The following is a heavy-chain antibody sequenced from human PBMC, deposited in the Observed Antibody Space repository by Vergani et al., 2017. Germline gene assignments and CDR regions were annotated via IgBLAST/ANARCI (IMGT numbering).Heavy chain of an antibody. CDR3: TGETHSWQRADY. D-gene: IGHD6-13*01. V-gene: IGHV4-59*01. CDR2: IHYTGST. CDR1: GDSISAYY. Sequence: QVQLQESGPGLVKPSETLSLTCTVSGDSISAYYWSWIRQPPGKGLEWIGYIHYTGSTNYNPSLKSRVTISLDTSKNQFSLRLSSVTAADTAVYYCTGETHSWQRADYWGQGTLVTVSS. J-gene: IGHJ4*02.